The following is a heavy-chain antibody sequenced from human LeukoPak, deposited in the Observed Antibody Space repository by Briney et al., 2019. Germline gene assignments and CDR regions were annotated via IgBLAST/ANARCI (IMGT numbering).Heavy chain of an antibody. D-gene: IGHD3-22*01. V-gene: IGHV1-69*04. CDR1: GGTFSSYA. J-gene: IGHJ4*02. CDR3: ARGADSSGYYR. CDR2: IIPIFGIA. Sequence: GASVKVSCKASGGTFSSYAISWVRQAPGQGLEWMGRIIPIFGIANYAQKFQGRVTITADKSTSTAYMELSSLRSEDTAVYYCARGADSSGYYRWGQGTLVTVSS.